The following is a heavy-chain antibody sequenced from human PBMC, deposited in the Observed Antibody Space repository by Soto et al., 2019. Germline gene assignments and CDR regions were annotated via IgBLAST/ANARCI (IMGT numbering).Heavy chain of an antibody. D-gene: IGHD4-17*01. V-gene: IGHV4-39*01. CDR3: ARRGSTVTTSYYMDV. CDR2: IYYSGST. J-gene: IGHJ6*03. CDR1: GGSISSSSYY. Sequence: QLQLQESGPGLVKPSETLSLTCTVSGGSISSSSYYWGWIRQPPGKGLEWIGSIYYSGSTYYNPSLKRRVTISVDTSKNQFSLKLSSVTAADTAVYYCARRGSTVTTSYYMDVWGKGTTVTVSS.